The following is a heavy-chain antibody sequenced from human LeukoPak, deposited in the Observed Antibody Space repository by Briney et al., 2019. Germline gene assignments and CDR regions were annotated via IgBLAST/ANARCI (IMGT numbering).Heavy chain of an antibody. Sequence: PGGSLRLSCAASGFTFSSYGMHWVRQAPGKGLEWVAVIWYDGSNKYYADSVKGRFTVSRDNSKNTLYLQMNSLRAEDTAVYYCANQAAGSGSXYYYFDYWGXXTXVXVSS. CDR2: IWYDGSNK. D-gene: IGHD1-26*01. CDR3: ANQAAGSGSXYYYFDY. CDR1: GFTFSSYG. J-gene: IGHJ4*01. V-gene: IGHV3-33*06.